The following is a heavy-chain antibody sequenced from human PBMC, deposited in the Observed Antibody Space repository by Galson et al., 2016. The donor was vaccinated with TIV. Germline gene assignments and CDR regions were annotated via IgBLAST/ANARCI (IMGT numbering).Heavy chain of an antibody. Sequence: SVKVSCKASGVTFSSYAISWVRQAPGQGLEWMGGIISIFGVPNYAQKFQGRVTITADESTKTAYMDLSSLRSDDTAVYYCARVREAANSRNHSYYRDYCGKGTSVTVS. CDR3: ARVREAANSRNHSYYRDY. CDR1: GVTFSSYA. V-gene: IGHV1-69*13. D-gene: IGHD6-25*01. J-gene: IGHJ6*03. CDR2: IISIFGVP.